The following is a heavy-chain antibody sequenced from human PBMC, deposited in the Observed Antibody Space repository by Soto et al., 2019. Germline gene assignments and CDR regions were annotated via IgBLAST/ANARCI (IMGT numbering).Heavy chain of an antibody. Sequence: QVQLQESGPGLVKPSQTLSLTCTVSGGSISSGGYYWSWIRQHPGKGLEWIGYIYYSGSTYYNPSLKSRVTITVDTSKNQYAGKRGSVTAGDTAVYYWGRAGWKDYGDFGGTFDTRGQGKMVTVSS. CDR1: GGSISSGGYY. V-gene: IGHV4-31*03. CDR3: GRAGWKDYGDFGGTFDT. J-gene: IGHJ3*02. CDR2: IYYSGST. D-gene: IGHD4-17*01.